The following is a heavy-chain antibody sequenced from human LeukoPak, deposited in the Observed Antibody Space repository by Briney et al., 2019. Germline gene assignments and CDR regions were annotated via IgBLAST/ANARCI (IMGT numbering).Heavy chain of an antibody. J-gene: IGHJ4*02. CDR1: GFTFSSYV. V-gene: IGHV3-64D*06. CDR3: VKDIHCSGGSCTDLADY. Sequence: GGSLRLSCAASGFTFSSYVMHWVRQVPGKGPEYVSAISSNGGSTYYADSVRGRFTISRDNSKNTLHLQMSSLRAEDTAVYYCVKDIHCSGGSCTDLADYWGQGTLVTVSS. CDR2: ISSNGGST. D-gene: IGHD2-15*01.